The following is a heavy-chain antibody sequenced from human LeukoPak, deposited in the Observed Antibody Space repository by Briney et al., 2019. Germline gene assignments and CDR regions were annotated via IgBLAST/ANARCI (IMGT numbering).Heavy chain of an antibody. CDR2: INPSGGST. CDR1: GYTFTSYY. J-gene: IGHJ6*03. D-gene: IGHD2-8*02. V-gene: IGHV1-46*01. CDR3: ARTVVSGDYYYYYMDA. Sequence: GASVKVSCKASGYTFTSYYMHWVRQAPGQGLEWMGIINPSGGSTSYAPKFQGRVTMTRDMSTSTVYMELSSLRSEDTAVYYCARTVVSGDYYYYYMDAWGKGTTVTVSS.